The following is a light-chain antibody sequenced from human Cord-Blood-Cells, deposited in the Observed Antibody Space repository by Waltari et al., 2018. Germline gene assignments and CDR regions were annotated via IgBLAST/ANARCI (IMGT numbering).Light chain of an antibody. V-gene: IGKV2-28*01. CDR1: QSLLHSNGYNY. CDR3: MQALQTPYT. CDR2: LGS. Sequence: DIVMTHSPLSLPVTPGEPASISCRSSQSLLHSNGYNYLDCYLQKPGQSPQLLIYLGSNRASWVPDRFSGSGSGTDFTLKISRVEAEDVGVYYCMQALQTPYTFGQGTKLEIK. J-gene: IGKJ2*01.